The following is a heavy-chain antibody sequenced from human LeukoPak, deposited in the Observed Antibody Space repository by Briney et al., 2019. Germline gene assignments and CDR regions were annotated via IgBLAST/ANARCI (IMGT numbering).Heavy chain of an antibody. D-gene: IGHD3-22*01. CDR3: ARRIYYDNSGYRY. J-gene: IGHJ4*02. V-gene: IGHV3-11*04. CDR2: ISPRSNTI. Sequence: GGSLRLSCAASGFTFSDYYMSWIRQAPGKGLESISYISPRSNTIYYADSVKGRFTISRDNAKNSLYLQMNSLRAEDTAVYYCARRIYYDNSGYRYWGQGTLVTVSS. CDR1: GFTFSDYY.